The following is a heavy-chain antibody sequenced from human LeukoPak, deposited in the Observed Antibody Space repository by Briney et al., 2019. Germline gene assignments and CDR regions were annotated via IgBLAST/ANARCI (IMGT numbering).Heavy chain of an antibody. V-gene: IGHV4-59*01. J-gene: IGHJ4*02. CDR3: ARRNSYGSGRHCDF. D-gene: IGHD3-10*01. Sequence: PSETLSLTCTVSGGSISKYYWSWIRQPPGKGLEWIGYISYSGSTKYNPSLKSRVTISIDTSKKQVSLKLNFVTAADTAVYYCARRNSYGSGRHCDFWGQGTLVTVSS. CDR1: GGSISKYY. CDR2: ISYSGST.